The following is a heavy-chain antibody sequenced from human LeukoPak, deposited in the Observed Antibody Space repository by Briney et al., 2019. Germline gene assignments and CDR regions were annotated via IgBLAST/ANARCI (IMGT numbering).Heavy chain of an antibody. V-gene: IGHV4-30-4*08. CDR1: GGSISSGDYY. CDR2: MFYSEST. Sequence: TLSLACTVSGGSISSGDYYWGWIRQPPGKGLEWFAYMFYSESTYYNPSIKSRVTTTVDTTKNKFPLKLSSVTAADTAVYYCAREGGYHNWFDPWGQGTLVTVSS. J-gene: IGHJ5*02. CDR3: AREGGYHNWFDP. D-gene: IGHD1-26*01.